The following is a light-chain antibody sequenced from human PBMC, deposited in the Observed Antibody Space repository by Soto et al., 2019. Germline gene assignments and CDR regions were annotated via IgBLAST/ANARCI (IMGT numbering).Light chain of an antibody. CDR3: QQYNHWPPWT. V-gene: IGKV3D-15*01. CDR2: GAS. Sequence: EIVMTQSPGTLSLSPGETATLSCMAVQSVSSNYVAWFHQKPGQAPRLLIYGASSRATGIPARFSGSGSETEFTLTISSLQSEDSAVYYCQQYNHWPPWTFGQGTKVDI. CDR1: QSVSSN. J-gene: IGKJ1*01.